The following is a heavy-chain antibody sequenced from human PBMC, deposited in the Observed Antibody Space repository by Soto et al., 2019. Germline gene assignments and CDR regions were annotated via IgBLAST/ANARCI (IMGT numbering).Heavy chain of an antibody. J-gene: IGHJ6*02. CDR2: IYHSGST. V-gene: IGHV4-30-2*01. CDR1: GGSISSGGYS. D-gene: IGHD2-15*01. Sequence: PSETLSLTCAVSGGSISSGGYSWSWIRQPPGKGLEWIGYIYHSGSTYYNPSLKSRVTISVDRSKNQYSLKLSSVTAADTAVYYCARGPRGTYYYYGMDVWAQGTTVTVSS. CDR3: ARGPRGTYYYYGMDV.